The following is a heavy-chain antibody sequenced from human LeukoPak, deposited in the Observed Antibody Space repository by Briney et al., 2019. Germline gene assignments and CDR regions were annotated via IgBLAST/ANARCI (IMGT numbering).Heavy chain of an antibody. Sequence: SVKVSCKASGGTFSSYAISWVRQAPGQGLEWMGGIIPIFGTANYAQKFQGRVTITTDESTSTAYMELSSLRSEDTAVYYCARRIPCSSSWYWFDPWGQGTLVTVSS. D-gene: IGHD6-13*01. CDR3: ARRIPCSSSWYWFDP. J-gene: IGHJ5*02. CDR1: GGTFSSYA. CDR2: IIPIFGTA. V-gene: IGHV1-69*05.